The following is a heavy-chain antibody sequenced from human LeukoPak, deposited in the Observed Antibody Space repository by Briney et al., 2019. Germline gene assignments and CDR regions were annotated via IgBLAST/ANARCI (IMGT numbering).Heavy chain of an antibody. CDR3: AREGGSYWVY. CDR1: GFTFSSYS. Sequence: PGGSLRLSCAASGFTFSSYSMNWVRQAPGKGLEWVSSISSSSSYIYYADLVKGRFTISRDNAKNSLYLQMNSLRAEDTAVYYCAREGGSYWVYWGQGTLVTVSS. D-gene: IGHD1-26*01. V-gene: IGHV3-21*01. J-gene: IGHJ4*02. CDR2: ISSSSSYI.